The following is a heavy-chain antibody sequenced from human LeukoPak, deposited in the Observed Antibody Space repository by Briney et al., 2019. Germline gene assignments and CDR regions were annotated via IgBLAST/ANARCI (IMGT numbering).Heavy chain of an antibody. V-gene: IGHV4-4*02. CDR3: ARDTHPADDYYYYYMDV. CDR2: IYHSGST. J-gene: IGHJ6*03. CDR1: GGSISSSNW. Sequence: SETLSLTCAVSGGSISSSNWWSWVRQPPGKGLEWIGEIYHSGSTNYNPSLKSRVTISVDKSKNQFSLKLSSVTAADTAVYYCARDTHPADDYYYYYMDVWGKGTTVTVSS.